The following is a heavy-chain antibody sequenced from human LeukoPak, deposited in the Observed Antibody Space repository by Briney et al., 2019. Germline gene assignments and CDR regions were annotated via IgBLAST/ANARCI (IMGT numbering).Heavy chain of an antibody. Sequence: PGGSLRLSCAASGFTFSSYAMSWVRQAPGKGLEWVSAISGSGGSTYYADSVKGRFTISRDNSKNTLYLQMNSMRPEDTAVYYCAKGTSEWFGTGLDYWGQGTLVTVSS. CDR2: ISGSGGST. CDR1: GFTFSSYA. V-gene: IGHV3-23*01. CDR3: AKGTSEWFGTGLDY. J-gene: IGHJ4*02. D-gene: IGHD3-3*01.